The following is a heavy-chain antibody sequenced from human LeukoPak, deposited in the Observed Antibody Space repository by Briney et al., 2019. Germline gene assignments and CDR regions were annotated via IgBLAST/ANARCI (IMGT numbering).Heavy chain of an antibody. CDR3: ARENIVVVPAATYYYYGMDV. V-gene: IGHV3-21*01. Sequence: NTGGSLRLSCAASGFTFSSYSMNWVRQAPGKGLEWVSSISSSSSYIYYADSVKGRFTISRDNSKNTLYLQMNSLRAEDMAVYYCARENIVVVPAATYYYYGMDVWGQGTTVTVSS. J-gene: IGHJ6*02. CDR2: ISSSSSYI. D-gene: IGHD2-2*01. CDR1: GFTFSSYS.